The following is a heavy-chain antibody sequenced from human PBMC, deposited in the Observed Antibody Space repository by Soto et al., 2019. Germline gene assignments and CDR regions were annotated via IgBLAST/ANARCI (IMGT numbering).Heavy chain of an antibody. D-gene: IGHD6-13*01. CDR1: GGTFSSYA. V-gene: IGHV1-69*13. J-gene: IGHJ3*02. Sequence: GASVKVSCKASGGTFSSYAISWVRQAPGQGLEWMGGIIPIFGTANYAQKFQGRVTITADESTSTAYMELSSLRSEDTAVYYCARVIDSYGYLTIAAAGTWSAFDIWGQGTMVTVSS. CDR3: ARVIDSYGYLTIAAAGTWSAFDI. CDR2: IIPIFGTA.